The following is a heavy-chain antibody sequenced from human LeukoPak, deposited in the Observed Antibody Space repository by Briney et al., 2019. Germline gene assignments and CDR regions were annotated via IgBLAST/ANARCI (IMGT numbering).Heavy chain of an antibody. D-gene: IGHD1-1*01. CDR1: GFTFSSYE. CDR2: ISSSGSTI. CDR3: ARGTTGNSWGYNWFDP. V-gene: IGHV3-48*03. Sequence: GGSLRLSCAASGFTFSSYEMNWVRQAPGKGLEWVSYISSSGSTIYYADSVKGRFTISRDNAKNSLYLQMNSLRAEDTAVYYCARGTTGNSWGYNWFDPWGQGTLVTVSS. J-gene: IGHJ5*02.